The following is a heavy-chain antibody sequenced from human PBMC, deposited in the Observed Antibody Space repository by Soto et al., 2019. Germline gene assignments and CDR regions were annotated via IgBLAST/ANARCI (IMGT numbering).Heavy chain of an antibody. Sequence: QVQLQESGPGLVKPSETLSLTCTVSGGSISSSFWWSWVRQAPGKELEWIGEMYESGSTNYNPSLKSRVSISVDKSKNQFSLRVNSVTAADTAVYYCARVSYGDPTNIYWYFDLWGRGTLVTVSS. V-gene: IGHV4-4*02. J-gene: IGHJ2*01. CDR1: GGSISSSFW. D-gene: IGHD4-17*01. CDR2: MYESGST. CDR3: ARVSYGDPTNIYWYFDL.